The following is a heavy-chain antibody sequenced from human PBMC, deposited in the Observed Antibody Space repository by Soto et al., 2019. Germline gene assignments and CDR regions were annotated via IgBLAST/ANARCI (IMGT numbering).Heavy chain of an antibody. D-gene: IGHD3-3*01. CDR3: ARDSELYDLWSGSYGMDV. Sequence: QVQLVESGGGVVQPGRSLRLSCAASGFTFSSYGMHWVRQAPGKGLEWVAIIWYDGSNKYYAESVKGRFTISRDNSKNTLYLQMNSLGAEDTALYYCARDSELYDLWSGSYGMDVWGQGTTVTVYS. CDR2: IWYDGSNK. J-gene: IGHJ6*02. CDR1: GFTFSSYG. V-gene: IGHV3-33*01.